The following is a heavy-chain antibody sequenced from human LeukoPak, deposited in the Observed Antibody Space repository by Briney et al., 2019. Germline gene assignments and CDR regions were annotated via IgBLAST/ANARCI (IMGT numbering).Heavy chain of an antibody. J-gene: IGHJ6*02. CDR2: IYYSGST. CDR1: GGSMSPYH. Sequence: PSETLSLTCTVSGGSMSPYHWGWIRQPPGKGLEWTGYIYYSGSTYYNPSLKSRVTISVDTSKNQLSLKLSSVTAADTAVYYCARHKGGTYYYYYGMDVWGQGTTVTVSS. V-gene: IGHV4-59*08. CDR3: ARHKGGTYYYYYGMDV.